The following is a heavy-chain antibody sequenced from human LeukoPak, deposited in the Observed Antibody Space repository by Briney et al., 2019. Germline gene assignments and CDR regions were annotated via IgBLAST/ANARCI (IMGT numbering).Heavy chain of an antibody. V-gene: IGHV7-4-1*02. Sequence: ASVKVSCKASGFTFTRYAINWLRQAPGQGLEWMGWINMYTANPAYAQGFTERFVFSLDTSVTTAYLQISNLKTEDTAVYYCARHDNDDDFDYWGQGTLVTVSS. D-gene: IGHD3-16*01. CDR1: GFTFTRYA. CDR2: INMYTANP. J-gene: IGHJ4*02. CDR3: ARHDNDDDFDY.